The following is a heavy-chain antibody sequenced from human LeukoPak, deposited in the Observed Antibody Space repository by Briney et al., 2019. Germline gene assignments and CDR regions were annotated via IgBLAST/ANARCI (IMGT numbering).Heavy chain of an antibody. CDR2: MNPNSGNT. V-gene: IGHV1-8*03. CDR1: GYTFTSYD. CDR3: ARRPGVTAPFDY. J-gene: IGHJ4*02. D-gene: IGHD2-21*02. Sequence: GASVKVSCKASGYTFTSYDINWVRQATGQGLEWMGWMNPNSGNTGYAQKFQGRVTITRNTSISTAYMELSSLRSEDTAVYHCARRPGVTAPFDYWGQGTLVTVSS.